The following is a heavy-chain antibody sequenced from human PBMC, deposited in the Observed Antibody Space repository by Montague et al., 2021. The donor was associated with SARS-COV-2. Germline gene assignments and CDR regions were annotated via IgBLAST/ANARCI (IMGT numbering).Heavy chain of an antibody. D-gene: IGHD3-16*01. CDR2: IYYAGNT. V-gene: IGHV4-4*02. CDR1: DGSISGPNW. Sequence: TLSLTCAVSDGSISGPNWWNWVRQPPGKGLEWIGEIYYAGNTNYNPSLKSRVTIFIDKSKNHFSLQLSSVTAADTAVYYCARGGTYHYGMDVWGQGTTVAVSS. CDR3: ARGGTYHYGMDV. J-gene: IGHJ6*02.